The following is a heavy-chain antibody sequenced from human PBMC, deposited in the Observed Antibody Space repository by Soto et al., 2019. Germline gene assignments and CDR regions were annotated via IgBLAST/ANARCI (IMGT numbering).Heavy chain of an antibody. CDR2: IIPILGIA. CDR1: GGTFSSYT. D-gene: IGHD4-4*01. CDR3: AGDPDSHYNDSHASSYP. J-gene: IGHJ5*02. V-gene: IGHV1-69*10. Sequence: SVKVSCKASGGTFSSYTISWVRQAPGQGLEWMGGIIPILGIANYAQKFQGRVTITADKFTGTAYMELTGLRSDDTAVYYCAGDPDSHYNDSHASSYPWGQGTLVTVSS.